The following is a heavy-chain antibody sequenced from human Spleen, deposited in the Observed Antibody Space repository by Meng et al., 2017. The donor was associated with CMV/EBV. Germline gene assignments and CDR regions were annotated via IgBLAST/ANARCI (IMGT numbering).Heavy chain of an antibody. V-gene: IGHV3-23*01. CDR1: GFTFPSYA. CDR2: ISGGDGYGT. D-gene: IGHD3-10*01. J-gene: IGHJ6*02. CDR3: ARDSDMVRGACGFCGMDV. Sequence: GESLKISCVASGFTFPSYAMSWVRQTPGKGLEWVSAISGGDGYGTYYVDSVRGRFTISRDNSKNTLYLQVNSLRPEDTAVYYCARDSDMVRGACGFCGMDVWGQGTTVTVSS.